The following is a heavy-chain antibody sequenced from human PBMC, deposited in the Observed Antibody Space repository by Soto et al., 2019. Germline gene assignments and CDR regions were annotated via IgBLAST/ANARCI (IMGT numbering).Heavy chain of an antibody. CDR3: ARDIYCSGGSCYSTALRSYYGMDV. Sequence: GGSLRLSCAASGFTVSSNYMSWVRQAPGKGLEWVSVIYSGGSTYYADSVKGRFTISRDNSKNTLYLQMNSLRAEDTAVYYCARDIYCSGGSCYSTALRSYYGMDVWGQGTTVTVSS. V-gene: IGHV3-53*05. CDR1: GFTVSSNY. J-gene: IGHJ6*02. CDR2: IYSGGST. D-gene: IGHD2-15*01.